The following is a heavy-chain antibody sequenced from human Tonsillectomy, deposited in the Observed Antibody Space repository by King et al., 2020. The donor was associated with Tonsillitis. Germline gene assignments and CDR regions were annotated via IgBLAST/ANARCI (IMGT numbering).Heavy chain of an antibody. CDR1: GGSISSSDYS. J-gene: IGHJ3*02. CDR3: ATVESSGATWGAFDR. D-gene: IGHD6-19*01. V-gene: IGHV4-39*07. Sequence: QLQESGPGLVKPSETLSLTCTVSGGSISSSDYSWGWIRQPPGKGLEWIGSIYYSGNTYYNPSLQSRVTLSVDTSKNQFSLKLSSVTAADAAVYYCATVESSGATWGAFDRWGQGTMVTVSS. CDR2: IYYSGNT.